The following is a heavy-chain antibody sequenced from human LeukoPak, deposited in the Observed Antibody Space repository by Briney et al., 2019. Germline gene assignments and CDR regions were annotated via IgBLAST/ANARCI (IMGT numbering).Heavy chain of an antibody. CDR3: AKGVPRSGFAFES. J-gene: IGHJ6*03. V-gene: IGHV3-23*01. Sequence: GGSLSLSFASSGFTFSSYAMAWVGRAPGTGRECGSTSDAGSGNIFYSASVKGRFTISRDNSKNTLYLQMNTLRAEDTALYCCAKGVPRSGFAFESWGKMITVT. CDR2: SDAGSGNI. CDR1: GFTFSSYA. D-gene: IGHD3-9*01.